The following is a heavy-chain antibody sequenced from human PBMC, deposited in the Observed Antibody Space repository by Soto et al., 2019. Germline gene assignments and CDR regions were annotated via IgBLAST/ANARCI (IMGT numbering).Heavy chain of an antibody. D-gene: IGHD2-21*01. Sequence: PGGSLILSCAASGFTFSSYGMHWVRQAPGKGLEWVAVIWYDGSNKYYADSVKGRFTISRDNSKNTLYLQMNSLRAEDTAVYYCARDIVVAPHNAFDIWGQGTMVTVSS. V-gene: IGHV3-33*01. CDR3: ARDIVVAPHNAFDI. CDR2: IWYDGSNK. J-gene: IGHJ3*02. CDR1: GFTFSSYG.